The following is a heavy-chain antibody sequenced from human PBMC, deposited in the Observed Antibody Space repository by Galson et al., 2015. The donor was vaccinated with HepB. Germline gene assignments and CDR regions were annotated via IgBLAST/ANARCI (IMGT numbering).Heavy chain of an antibody. CDR1: GYTFTSYD. CDR3: ARVEYYDSDYYYYYMDV. CDR2: MNPNSGNT. D-gene: IGHD3-22*01. J-gene: IGHJ6*03. V-gene: IGHV1-8*01. Sequence: SVKVSCKASGYTFTSYDINWVRQATGQGLEWMGWMNPNSGNTGYAQKFQGRVTMTRNTSISTAYMELSSLRSEDTAVYYCARVEYYDSDYYYYYMDVWGKGTTVTVSS.